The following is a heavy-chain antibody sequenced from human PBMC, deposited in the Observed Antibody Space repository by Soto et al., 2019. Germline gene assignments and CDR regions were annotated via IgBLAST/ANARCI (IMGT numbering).Heavy chain of an antibody. CDR3: AKDWALSFDP. V-gene: IGHV3-30*18. Sequence: PGGSLRLSCAASGFTFSSYGMHWVRQAPGKGLEWVAVISYDGSNKYYADSVKGRFTISRDNSKNTLYLQMNSLRAEDTAVYYCAKDWALSFDPWGQGTLVTVSS. CDR1: GFTFSSYG. D-gene: IGHD7-27*01. J-gene: IGHJ5*02. CDR2: ISYDGSNK.